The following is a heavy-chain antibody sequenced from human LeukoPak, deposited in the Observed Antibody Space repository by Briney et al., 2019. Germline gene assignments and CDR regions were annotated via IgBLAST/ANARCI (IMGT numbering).Heavy chain of an antibody. V-gene: IGHV4-59*01. CDR3: ARDLSSSIPNPYGMDF. D-gene: IGHD6-6*01. CDR2: IYYSGST. Sequence: SETLSLTCTVSGGSISSYYWSWIRQPPGKGLEWIGYIYYSGSTNYNPSLKSRVTISVDTSKNQFSLKLSSVTAADTAVYYCARDLSSSIPNPYGMDFWGQGTTVTVSS. CDR1: GGSISSYY. J-gene: IGHJ6*02.